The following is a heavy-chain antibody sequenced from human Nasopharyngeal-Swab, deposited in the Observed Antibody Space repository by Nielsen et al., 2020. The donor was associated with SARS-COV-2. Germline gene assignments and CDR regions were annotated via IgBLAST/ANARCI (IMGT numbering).Heavy chain of an antibody. CDR2: IGGTGGST. J-gene: IGHJ1*01. CDR1: GFTFSGYA. CDR3: ARGYSGSYYEYFQH. D-gene: IGHD1-26*01. V-gene: IGHV3-23*01. Sequence: GESLKISCAASGFTFSGYAMSWVRQAPGKGLEWVSAIGGTGGSTYYADSVKGRFTISRDNSKNTLYLQMNSLRAEDTAVYYCARGYSGSYYEYFQHWGQGTLVTVSS.